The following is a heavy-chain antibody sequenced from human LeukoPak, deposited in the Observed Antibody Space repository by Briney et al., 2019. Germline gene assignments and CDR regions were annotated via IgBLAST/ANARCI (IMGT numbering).Heavy chain of an antibody. Sequence: PGGSLRLSCAASGFTFSSYWMSWVRQAPGKGLEWVANIKQDGSEKYYVDSVKGRFTISRDNAKNSLYLQMNSLRVEDTAVFYCARISSAWYAAGWFDPWGQGTLVTVSS. CDR1: GFTFSSYW. J-gene: IGHJ5*02. D-gene: IGHD6-19*01. CDR2: IKQDGSEK. CDR3: ARISSAWYAAGWFDP. V-gene: IGHV3-7*01.